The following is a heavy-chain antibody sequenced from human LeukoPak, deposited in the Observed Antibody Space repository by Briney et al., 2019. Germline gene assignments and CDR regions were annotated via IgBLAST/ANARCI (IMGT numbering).Heavy chain of an antibody. V-gene: IGHV4-39*07. Sequence: PSETLCVTCTVSGGSISSSSYYWGWIRQPPGKGLEWIGSIYYSGSTYYNPSLKSRFTTSVDTSKNQLSLKLSSVTAADTAVHYCAREKARFFPDVWGKETTVTASP. J-gene: IGHJ6*04. D-gene: IGHD3-3*01. CDR1: GGSISSSSYY. CDR3: AREKARFFPDV. CDR2: IYYSGST.